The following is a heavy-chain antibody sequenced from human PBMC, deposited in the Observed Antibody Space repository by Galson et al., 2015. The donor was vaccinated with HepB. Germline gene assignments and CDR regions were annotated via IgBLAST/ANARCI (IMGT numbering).Heavy chain of an antibody. V-gene: IGHV3-9*01. D-gene: IGHD2-15*01. CDR2: ISWNSGSI. Sequence: SLRLSCAASGFTFDDYAMHWVRQAPGKGLEWVSGISWNSGSIGYADSVKGRFTISRDNAKNSLYLQMNSLRAEDTALYYCAKAEQIWDCSGGSCYETSENWFDPWGQGTLVTVSS. CDR3: AKAEQIWDCSGGSCYETSENWFDP. CDR1: GFTFDDYA. J-gene: IGHJ5*02.